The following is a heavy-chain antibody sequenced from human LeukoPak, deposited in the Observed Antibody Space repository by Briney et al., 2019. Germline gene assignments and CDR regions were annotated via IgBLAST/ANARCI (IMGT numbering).Heavy chain of an antibody. CDR1: GGSISSGSYY. Sequence: SETLSLTCTVSGGSISSGSYYWSWIRQPAGKGLEWIGRIDTSGSTNYNPSLKSRVTISVDTSKNQFSLKLSSVTAADTAVYYCARFSSYYDSSGYSRYYFDYWGQGTLVTVSS. D-gene: IGHD3-22*01. V-gene: IGHV4-61*02. CDR3: ARFSSYYDSSGYSRYYFDY. CDR2: IDTSGST. J-gene: IGHJ4*02.